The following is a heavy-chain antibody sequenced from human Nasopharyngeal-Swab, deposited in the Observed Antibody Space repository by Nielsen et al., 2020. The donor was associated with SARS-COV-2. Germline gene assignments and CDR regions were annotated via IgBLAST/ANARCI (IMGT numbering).Heavy chain of an antibody. CDR2: INHRGTT. V-gene: IGHV4-34*01. Sequence: ESLKISCAASGFVFSGSAMHWVRQPPGKGLEWIGEINHRGTTNYNPSLKSRVTISADTSKNQFSLNLSSVTAADTAVYYCAKEGATGWFDPCGQGTLVTVSS. CDR3: AKEGATGWFDP. CDR1: GFVFSGSA. J-gene: IGHJ5*02.